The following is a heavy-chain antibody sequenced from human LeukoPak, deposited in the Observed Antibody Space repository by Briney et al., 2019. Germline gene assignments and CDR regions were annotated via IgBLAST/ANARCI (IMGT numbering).Heavy chain of an antibody. CDR1: GGSISSYY. J-gene: IGHJ4*02. V-gene: IGHV4-4*07. CDR3: ARGRGRGYSYGYYFDY. Sequence: SETLSLTCTVSGGSISSYYWSWIRQPAGKGLEWIGRIYTSGSTNYNPSLKSRVTMSVDTSKNQFSLKLSSVTAADTAVYYCARGRGRGYSYGYYFDYWGQGTLVTVSS. CDR2: IYTSGST. D-gene: IGHD5-18*01.